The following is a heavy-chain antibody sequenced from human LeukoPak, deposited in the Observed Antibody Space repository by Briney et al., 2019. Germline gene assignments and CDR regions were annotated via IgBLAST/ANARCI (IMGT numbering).Heavy chain of an antibody. Sequence: SETLSLTCTVSGGSVSSGFYYWRWIRQPPGKGLEWIGYIYYSGSTNYNPSLKSRVTISVDTSKNQFSLKLNSVTAADTAVYYCARALTGYYYLDYWGQGTLVTVSS. CDR2: IYYSGST. V-gene: IGHV4-61*01. CDR1: GGSVSSGFYY. D-gene: IGHD3-9*01. J-gene: IGHJ4*02. CDR3: ARALTGYYYLDY.